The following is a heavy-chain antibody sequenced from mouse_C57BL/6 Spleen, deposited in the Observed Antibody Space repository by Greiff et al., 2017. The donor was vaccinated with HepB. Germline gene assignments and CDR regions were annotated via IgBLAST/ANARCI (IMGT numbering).Heavy chain of an antibody. J-gene: IGHJ1*03. V-gene: IGHV1-69*01. CDR2: IDPSDSYT. Sequence: VQLQQPGAELVMPGASVKLSCKASGYTFTSYWMHWVKQRPGQGLEWIGEIDPSDSYTNYNQKFKGKSTLTVDKSSSTAYMQLSSLTSEDSAVYYCARRRYGSSYGYFDVWGTGTTVTVSS. CDR1: GYTFTSYW. D-gene: IGHD1-1*01. CDR3: ARRRYGSSYGYFDV.